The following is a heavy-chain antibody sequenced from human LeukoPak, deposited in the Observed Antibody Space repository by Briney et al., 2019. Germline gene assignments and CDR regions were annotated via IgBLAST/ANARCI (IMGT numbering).Heavy chain of an antibody. CDR2: ISVYNGNT. CDR3: ARAQDIVVVVAATPLDY. CDR1: GYTFTSYG. Sequence: ASVKVSCKASGYTFTSYGISWVRQAPGQGLEWMGWISVYNGNTNYAQKLRGRVTMTTDTSTSTAYMELRSLRSGDTAVYYCARAQDIVVVVAATPLDYWGQGTLVTVSS. D-gene: IGHD2-15*01. J-gene: IGHJ4*02. V-gene: IGHV1-18*01.